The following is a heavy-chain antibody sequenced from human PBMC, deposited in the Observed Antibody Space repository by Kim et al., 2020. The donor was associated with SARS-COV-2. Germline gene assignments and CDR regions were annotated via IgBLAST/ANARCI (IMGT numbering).Heavy chain of an antibody. D-gene: IGHD3-3*01. Sequence: GGSLRLSCAASGFTFSSYGMHWVRQAPGKGLEWVAAISYDGRNKYYADSVKGRFTISRDNSKNTLYLQMNSLRAEDTAVYYCAKDGTYYDFWSGLALFYYYDMDVWGKGTTVTVSS. V-gene: IGHV3-30*18. CDR1: GFTFSSYG. CDR3: AKDGTYYDFWSGLALFYYYDMDV. J-gene: IGHJ6*03. CDR2: ISYDGRNK.